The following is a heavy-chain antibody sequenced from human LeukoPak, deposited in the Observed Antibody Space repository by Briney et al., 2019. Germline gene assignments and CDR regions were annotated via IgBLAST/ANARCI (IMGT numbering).Heavy chain of an antibody. D-gene: IGHD6-13*01. V-gene: IGHV4-59*01. CDR2: IYYSGST. Sequence: SETLSLTCTASGGSISSYYWHWIRQPPGKGLEWIGYIYYSGSTNYNPSLKSRVTISVDTSKNQFSLKLSSVTAADTAVYYCARSLAPAAGENWGQGTLVTVSS. CDR3: ARSLAPAAGEN. J-gene: IGHJ4*02. CDR1: GGSISSYY.